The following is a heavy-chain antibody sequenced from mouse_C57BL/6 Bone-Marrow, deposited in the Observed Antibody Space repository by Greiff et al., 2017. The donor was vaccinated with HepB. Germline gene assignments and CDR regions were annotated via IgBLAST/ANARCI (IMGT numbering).Heavy chain of an antibody. D-gene: IGHD6-1*01. V-gene: IGHV3-6*01. CDR3: ARALFYAMDY. Sequence: DVKLQESGPGLVKPSQSLSLTCSVTGYSITSGYYWNWIRQFPGNKLEWMGYISYDGSNNYNPSLKNRISITRDTSKNQFFLKLNSVTTEDTATYYCARALFYAMDYWGQGTSVTVSS. J-gene: IGHJ4*01. CDR1: GYSITSGYY. CDR2: ISYDGSN.